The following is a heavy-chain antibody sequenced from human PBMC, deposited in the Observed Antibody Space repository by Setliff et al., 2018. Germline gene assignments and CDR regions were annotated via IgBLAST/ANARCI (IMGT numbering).Heavy chain of an antibody. D-gene: IGHD1-1*01. J-gene: IGHJ6*03. CDR1: GFTFSNYY. Sequence: GGSLRLSCAVSGFTFSNYYMHWVRQAPGKGLVWVSRITSDGSSTTYAGSMKGRFTISRDNARNTVYLQMNSLRAEDTAVYYCARDREGDGNYYMDVWGKGTTVTVSS. V-gene: IGHV3-74*01. CDR2: ITSDGSST. CDR3: ARDREGDGNYYMDV.